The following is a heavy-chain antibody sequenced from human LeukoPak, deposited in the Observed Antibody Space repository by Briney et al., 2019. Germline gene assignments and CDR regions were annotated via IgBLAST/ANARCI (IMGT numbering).Heavy chain of an antibody. CDR3: ARDGPKLSSGDYGPPYYYYGMDV. CDR2: IYYSGST. D-gene: IGHD4-17*01. V-gene: IGHV4-31*11. Sequence: SETLSLTCAVYGGSFSGYYWSWIRQHPGKGLEWIGYIYYSGSTYYNPSLKSRVTISVDTSKNQFSLKLSSVTAADTAVYYCARDGPKLSSGDYGPPYYYYGMDVWGQGTTVTVSS. CDR1: GGSFSGYY. J-gene: IGHJ6*02.